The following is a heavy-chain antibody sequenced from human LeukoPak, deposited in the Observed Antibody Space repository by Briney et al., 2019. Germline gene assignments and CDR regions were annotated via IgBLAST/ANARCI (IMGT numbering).Heavy chain of an antibody. CDR1: GYSFTSYW. V-gene: IGHV5-10-1*01. D-gene: IGHD3-10*01. CDR2: IDPSDSYT. CDR3: VLGAGSGSYYNSDY. Sequence: GESLKISCKGSGYSFTSYWISWVRQMPGKGLEWMGRIDPSDSYTNYSPSFQGHDTISADKSISTAYLQWSSLKASDTAMYYCVLGAGSGSYYNSDYWGQGTLVTVSS. J-gene: IGHJ4*02.